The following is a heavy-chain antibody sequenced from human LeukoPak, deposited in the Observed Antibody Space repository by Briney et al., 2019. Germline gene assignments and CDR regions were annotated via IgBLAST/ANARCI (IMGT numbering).Heavy chain of an antibody. D-gene: IGHD3-22*01. Sequence: ASVKVSCKASGYTFTSYGISWVRRAPGQGLEWMGWISAYNGNTNYAQKLQGRVTMTTDTSTSTAYMELRSLRSDDTAVYYCAAGPGGYDSSGYPDYWGQGTLVTVSS. J-gene: IGHJ4*02. V-gene: IGHV1-18*01. CDR3: AAGPGGYDSSGYPDY. CDR2: ISAYNGNT. CDR1: GYTFTSYG.